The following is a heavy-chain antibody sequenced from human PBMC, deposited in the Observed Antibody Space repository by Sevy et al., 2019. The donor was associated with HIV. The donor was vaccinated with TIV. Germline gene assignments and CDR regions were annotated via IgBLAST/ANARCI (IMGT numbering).Heavy chain of an antibody. J-gene: IGHJ4*02. CDR2: LYLGGST. CDR1: GLIVSSNF. V-gene: IGHV3-53*01. CDR3: ARGKHISDYYGSFDY. Sequence: GGSLRLSCAASGLIVSSNFMSWVRQAPGKGLEWVSVLYLGGSTYYADDVKGRFTISRDDSKNTPYLQMNSLRDEDTAVYFCARGKHISDYYGSFDYWGQGTLVTVSS. D-gene: IGHD3-3*01.